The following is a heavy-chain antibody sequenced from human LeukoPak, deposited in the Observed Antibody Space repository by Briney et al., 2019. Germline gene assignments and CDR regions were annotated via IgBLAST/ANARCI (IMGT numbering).Heavy chain of an antibody. Sequence: GGSLRLSCAAPGFTFSSYWIHWVRQVPGKGQVWVSRIKDGGTTTDYADSVKGRFTISRDDAKNTLYLQMISLRAEDTAVYYCTTIRPGYWGQGTLVTVSP. CDR1: GFTFSSYW. J-gene: IGHJ4*02. V-gene: IGHV3-74*01. CDR3: TTIRPGY. CDR2: IKDGGTTT. D-gene: IGHD5-12*01.